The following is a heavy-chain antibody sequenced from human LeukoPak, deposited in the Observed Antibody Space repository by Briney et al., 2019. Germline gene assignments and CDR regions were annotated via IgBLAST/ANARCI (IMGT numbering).Heavy chain of an antibody. V-gene: IGHV4-34*01. CDR1: GGPFSGYY. D-gene: IGHD3-3*01. J-gene: IGHJ4*02. Sequence: PSETLSLTCAVYGGPFSGYYWSWIRQPPGKGLEWIGEINHSGSTNYNPSLKSRVTISVDTSKNQFSLKLSSVTAADTAVYYCAWYDFWSGYSGYWGQGTLVTVSS. CDR3: AWYDFWSGYSGY. CDR2: INHSGST.